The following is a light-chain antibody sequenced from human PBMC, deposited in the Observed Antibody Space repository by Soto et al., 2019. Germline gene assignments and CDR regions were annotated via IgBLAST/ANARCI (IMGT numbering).Light chain of an antibody. CDR1: QSVNSW. V-gene: IGKV1-5*03. Sequence: DVPMTQTPSTLSASIGDTVTITCRASQSVNSWLAWYQQKPGKAPKLLIYRASRLESGVPSRFSGSGSETDFTLTIASLQPDDYATYYCQQYNNYWTFGQGTKVEIK. CDR3: QQYNNYWT. J-gene: IGKJ1*01. CDR2: RAS.